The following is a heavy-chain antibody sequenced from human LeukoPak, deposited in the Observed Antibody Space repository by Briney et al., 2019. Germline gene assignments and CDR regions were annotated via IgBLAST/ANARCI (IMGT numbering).Heavy chain of an antibody. CDR3: AKGDDASGSSPHDY. J-gene: IGHJ4*02. D-gene: IGHD3-10*01. V-gene: IGHV3-23*01. Sequence: PGGSLRLSCAVSGFTFDDYGMSWVRQAPGEGLEWVSGISGSGGSTYYADSVRGRFTISRDNSKNTLYLQMYGLRVEDTAVYYCAKGDDASGSSPHDYWGQGTLVTASS. CDR2: ISGSGGST. CDR1: GFTFDDYG.